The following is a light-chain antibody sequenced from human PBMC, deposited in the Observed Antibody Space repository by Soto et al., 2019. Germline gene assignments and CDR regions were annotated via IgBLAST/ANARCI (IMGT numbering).Light chain of an antibody. V-gene: IGKV3-20*01. CDR2: GAS. Sequence: IVLTQSPGTLSLSTGQRPTLSYTASESVSNKYLAWYQQKHGQAPRLLIYGASNRATGIPDRFSGSGSGTDFTLTISRLEPEDFAVYYCQQYGSSGTFGQGTKVDIK. J-gene: IGKJ1*01. CDR3: QQYGSSGT. CDR1: ESVSNKY.